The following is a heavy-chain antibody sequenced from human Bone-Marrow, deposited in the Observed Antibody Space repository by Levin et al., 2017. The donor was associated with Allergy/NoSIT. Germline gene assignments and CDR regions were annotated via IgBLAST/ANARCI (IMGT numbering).Heavy chain of an antibody. CDR1: GFTFSSYA. CDR2: ISYDGSNK. CDR3: ASDTAMAPDAFDI. Sequence: GGSLRLSCAASGFTFSSYAMHWVRQAPGKGLEWVAVISYDGSNKYYADSVKGRFTISRDNSKNTLYLQMNSLRAEDTAVYYCASDTAMAPDAFDIWGQGTMVTVSS. D-gene: IGHD5-18*01. J-gene: IGHJ3*02. V-gene: IGHV3-30-3*01.